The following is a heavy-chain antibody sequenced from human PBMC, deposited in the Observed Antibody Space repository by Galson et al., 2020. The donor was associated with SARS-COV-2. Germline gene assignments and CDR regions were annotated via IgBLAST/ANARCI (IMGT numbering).Heavy chain of an antibody. J-gene: IGHJ6*02. D-gene: IGHD2-2*01. CDR1: GFSLSTSGMC. V-gene: IGHV2-70*11. CDR3: ARTLVGMASPGAYYEYGMDG. Sequence: SGPTLVKPTQTLTLTCTFSGFSLSTSGMCVSWIRQPPGKALEWLARIDWDDDKYYSTSLKTRLTISKDTSKNQVVLTMTNMDPVDTATYYSARTLVGMASPGAYYEYGMDGWGQGTTVTVSS. CDR2: IDWDDDK.